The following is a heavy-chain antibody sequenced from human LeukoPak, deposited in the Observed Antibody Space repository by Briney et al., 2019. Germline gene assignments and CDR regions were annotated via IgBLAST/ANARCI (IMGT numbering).Heavy chain of an antibody. CDR1: GGSISSYY. J-gene: IGHJ4*02. CDR3: AISGLGFGEFRGLDY. Sequence: ETLSLTCTVSGGSISSYYWSWIRQPPGKGLEWVSVIFSSGPTYYADSVKGRFTISRDTSKNALYLQMNSLRAEDTAVYYCAISGLGFGEFRGLDYWGQGTLVTVSS. V-gene: IGHV3-53*01. D-gene: IGHD3-10*01. CDR2: IFSSGPT.